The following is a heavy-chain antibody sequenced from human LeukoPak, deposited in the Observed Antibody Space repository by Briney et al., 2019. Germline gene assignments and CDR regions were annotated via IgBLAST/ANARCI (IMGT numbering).Heavy chain of an antibody. CDR3: ARDLLHRGYAFDI. Sequence: PSETLSLTCTVSGNSISSGDNYWSWIRQPAGKGLEWIGRIYSSGSTNYNPSLKSRVTISVDPSKNQFSLKLSSVTAADTAVYYCARDLLHRGYAFDIWGQGTMVTVSS. V-gene: IGHV4-61*02. D-gene: IGHD5-12*01. CDR2: IYSSGST. J-gene: IGHJ3*02. CDR1: GNSISSGDNY.